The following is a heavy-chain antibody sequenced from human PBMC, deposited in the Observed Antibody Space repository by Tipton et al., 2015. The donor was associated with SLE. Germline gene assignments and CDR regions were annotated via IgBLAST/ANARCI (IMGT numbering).Heavy chain of an antibody. CDR3: AGGNYLGMFDY. CDR2: IYYSGST. CDR1: GGSISSGGYY. V-gene: IGHV4-31*03. J-gene: IGHJ4*02. D-gene: IGHD7-27*01. Sequence: TLSLTCTVSGGSISSGGYYWSWIRQHPGKGLEWIGYIYYSGSTYYNPSLKSRVTISVDTSKNQFSLKLSSVAAADTAVYYCAGGNYLGMFDYWGQGILVTVSS.